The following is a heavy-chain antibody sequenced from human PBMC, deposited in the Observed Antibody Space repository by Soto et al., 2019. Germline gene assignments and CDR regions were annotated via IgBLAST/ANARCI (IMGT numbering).Heavy chain of an antibody. D-gene: IGHD1-26*01. V-gene: IGHV3-13*05. J-gene: IGHJ3*02. Sequence: PGGSLRLSCAASGFTFSNYDMHWVRQATGKGLEWVSSIGTAGDPYYPGSVKGRFTISRENAKNSLYLQLSSLRAEDTAVYYCARDRDEGELLLGSDAFDIWGQGTMVTVSS. CDR2: IGTAGDP. CDR3: ARDRDEGELLLGSDAFDI. CDR1: GFTFSNYD.